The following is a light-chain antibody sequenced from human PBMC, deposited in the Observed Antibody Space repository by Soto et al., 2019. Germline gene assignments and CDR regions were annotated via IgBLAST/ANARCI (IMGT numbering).Light chain of an antibody. CDR2: RND. Sequence: QSVLPQPPSASGTPGQRVTISCSTSSSRSGSNYVYWYQQLPGTAPKLLIYRNDQRPSWVPDRFSGSKSGTSASLAISGLRSEDEADYYCAKWDDSLRVYVFGTGTKLTVL. CDR1: SSRSGSNY. CDR3: AKWDDSLRVYV. V-gene: IGLV1-47*01. J-gene: IGLJ1*01.